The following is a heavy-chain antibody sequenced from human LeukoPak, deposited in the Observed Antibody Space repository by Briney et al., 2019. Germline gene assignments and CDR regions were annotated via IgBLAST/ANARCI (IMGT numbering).Heavy chain of an antibody. D-gene: IGHD6-13*01. CDR2: IYTSGST. CDR3: AGDGYRTSWYYY. V-gene: IGHV4-4*07. Sequence: SETLSLTCTVSGGSISSYYWSWIRQPAGKGLEWIGHIYTSGSTKYNPSLKSRVTIPLDKSENQFPLKLSSVTAADTAVYYCAGDGYRTSWYYYWGQGTLVTVSS. CDR1: GGSISSYY. J-gene: IGHJ4*02.